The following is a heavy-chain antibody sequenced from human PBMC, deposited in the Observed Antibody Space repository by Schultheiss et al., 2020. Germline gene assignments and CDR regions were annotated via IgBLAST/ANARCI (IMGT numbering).Heavy chain of an antibody. D-gene: IGHD3-22*01. V-gene: IGHV3-23*01. Sequence: GGSLRLSCAASGFTFSSYAMSWVRQAPGKGLEWVSAISGSGVSTYYADSVKGRFTISRDNSKNTLYLQMNSLRAEDTAVYYCAKDLDYYDSSGYTEYFQHWGQGTLVTVSA. CDR3: AKDLDYYDSSGYTEYFQH. CDR2: ISGSGVST. CDR1: GFTFSSYA. J-gene: IGHJ1*01.